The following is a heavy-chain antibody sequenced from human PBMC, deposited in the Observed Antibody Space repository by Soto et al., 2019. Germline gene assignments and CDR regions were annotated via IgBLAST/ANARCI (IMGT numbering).Heavy chain of an antibody. CDR2: INPNSGGT. CDR1: GYTFTGYY. J-gene: IGHJ6*02. D-gene: IGHD3-3*01. CDR3: ARARVGDFWSGYLSSYYYYYGMDV. Sequence: GASVKVSCTASGYTFTGYYMHCVRQAPGQGLEWMGWINPNSGGTNYAQKFQGWVTMTRDTSISTAYMELSRLRSDDTAVYYCARARVGDFWSGYLSSYYYYYGMDVWGQGTTVTVSS. V-gene: IGHV1-2*04.